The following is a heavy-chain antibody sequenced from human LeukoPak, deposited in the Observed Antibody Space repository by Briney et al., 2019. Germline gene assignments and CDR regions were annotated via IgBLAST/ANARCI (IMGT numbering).Heavy chain of an antibody. D-gene: IGHD2/OR15-2a*01. Sequence: SETLSLTCAVYGGSFSGYYWSWIRQHPGKGLEWIGYIYYSGSTYYNPSLKSRVTISVDTSKNQFSLKLSSVTAADTAVYYCARVLRRYYYYYYMDVWGKGTTVTVSS. J-gene: IGHJ6*03. CDR2: IYYSGST. CDR3: ARVLRRYYYYYYMDV. V-gene: IGHV4-31*11. CDR1: GGSFSGYY.